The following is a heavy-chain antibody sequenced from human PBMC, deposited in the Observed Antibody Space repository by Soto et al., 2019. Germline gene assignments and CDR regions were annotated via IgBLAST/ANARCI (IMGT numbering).Heavy chain of an antibody. V-gene: IGHV1-69*13. CDR3: ARAHYDSSGYHDY. J-gene: IGHJ4*02. CDR2: IIPIFGTA. CDR1: GGTFSSYA. Sequence: SVKVSCKASGGTFSSYAISWVRQAPGQGLEWMGGIIPIFGTANYAQKFQGRVTITADESTSTAYMGLSSLRSEGTAVYYCARAHYDSSGYHDYWGQGTLVTVSS. D-gene: IGHD3-22*01.